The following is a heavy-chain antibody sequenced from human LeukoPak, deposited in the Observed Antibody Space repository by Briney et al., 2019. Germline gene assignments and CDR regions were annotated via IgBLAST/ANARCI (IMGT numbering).Heavy chain of an antibody. J-gene: IGHJ4*02. D-gene: IGHD1-1*01. V-gene: IGHV3-48*04. CDR2: ISSSGSTI. CDR1: GFTFSSYS. CDR3: ARDREGYPDY. Sequence: GGSLRLSCAASGFTFSSYSMNWVRQAPGKGLEWVSYISSSGSTIYYADSVKGRFTISRDNAKNSLYLQMNSLRAEDTAVYYCARDREGYPDYWGQGTLVTVSS.